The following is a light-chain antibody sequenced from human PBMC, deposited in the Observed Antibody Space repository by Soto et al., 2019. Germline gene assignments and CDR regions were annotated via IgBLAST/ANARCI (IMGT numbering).Light chain of an antibody. V-gene: IGLV2-14*01. CDR1: SSDVGDYSY. J-gene: IGLJ2*01. CDR2: EVS. CDR3: CSYTSISTGVL. Sequence: QSALTQPASVSGSPGQSITISCTGASSDVGDYSYVSWYQHHPGQAPELLIYEVSNRPSGVSHRFSGSKSGNTASLTISGLQAEDEADSYCCSYTSISTGVLFGGGTKLTVL.